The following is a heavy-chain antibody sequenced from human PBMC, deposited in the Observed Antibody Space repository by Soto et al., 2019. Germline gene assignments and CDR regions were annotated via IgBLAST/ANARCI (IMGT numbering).Heavy chain of an antibody. CDR3: ARSQWAMAGTYDS. CDR2: IIPILGIA. V-gene: IGHV1-69*02. CDR1: GGTFSSYT. D-gene: IGHD6-19*01. J-gene: IGHJ4*02. Sequence: QVQLVQSGAEVKKPGSSVKVSCKASGGTFSSYTISWVRQAPGQGLEWMGRIIPILGIANYAQKFQGRVTITADKSTSTADMELSSVRSEDTAVYYCARSQWAMAGTYDSWGQGTLVTVSS.